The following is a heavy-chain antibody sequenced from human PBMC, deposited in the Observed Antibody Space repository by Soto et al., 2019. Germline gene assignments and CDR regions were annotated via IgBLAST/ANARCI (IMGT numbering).Heavy chain of an antibody. D-gene: IGHD3-3*01. J-gene: IGHJ4*02. CDR1: GFTFSSYA. CDR3: ARSGKIFGVVIHYFDY. V-gene: IGHV3-23*01. CDR2: ISGSGGST. Sequence: GGSLRLSCAASGFTFSSYAMSWVRQAPGKGLEWVSAISGSGGSTYYADSVKGRFTISRDNSKNTLYLQMNSLRAEDTAVYYCARSGKIFGVVIHYFDYWGQGTLVTVSS.